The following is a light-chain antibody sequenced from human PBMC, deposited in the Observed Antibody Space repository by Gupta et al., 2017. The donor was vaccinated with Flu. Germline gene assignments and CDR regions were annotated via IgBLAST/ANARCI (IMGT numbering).Light chain of an antibody. Sequence: SCRSSQSLVHSDGDTYLNWLHQTPGQSPRRLIYKVSKRDSGVPDRISGSGSGTDFTLKISGVEAEDVGIYYCMQGIYWPYTFGQGTKLEIK. CDR3: MQGIYWPYT. J-gene: IGKJ2*01. CDR1: QSLVHSDGDTY. V-gene: IGKV2-30*02. CDR2: KVS.